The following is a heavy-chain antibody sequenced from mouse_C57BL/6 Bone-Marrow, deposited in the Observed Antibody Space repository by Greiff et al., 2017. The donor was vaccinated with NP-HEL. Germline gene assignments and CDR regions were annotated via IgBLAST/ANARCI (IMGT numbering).Heavy chain of an antibody. CDR1: GFTFSDYG. V-gene: IGHV5-15*04. Sequence: DVKLQESGGGLVQPGGSLKLSCAASGFTFSDYGMAWVRQAPRKGPEWVAFISNLAYSIYYADTVTGRFTISRENAKNTLYLEMSSLRSEDTAMYYCARRTTPWYFDVWGTGTTVTVSS. J-gene: IGHJ1*03. CDR2: ISNLAYSI. CDR3: ARRTTPWYFDV. D-gene: IGHD1-1*01.